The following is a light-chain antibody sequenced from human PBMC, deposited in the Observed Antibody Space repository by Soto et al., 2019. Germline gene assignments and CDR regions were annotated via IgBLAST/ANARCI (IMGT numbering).Light chain of an antibody. Sequence: SRATQTISTYLPWYLQRPGQAPRLLIYAASTRPTDIPSRFSGSGSGTDFTLTITSLQSEDFAAYYCQQYCTARAFGQGTKVDIK. V-gene: IGKV3-15*01. CDR3: QQYCTARA. CDR1: QTISTY. CDR2: AAS. J-gene: IGKJ1*01.